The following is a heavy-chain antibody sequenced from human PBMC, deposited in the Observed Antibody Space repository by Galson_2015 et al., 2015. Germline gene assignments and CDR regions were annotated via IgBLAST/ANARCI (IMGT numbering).Heavy chain of an antibody. V-gene: IGHV3-33*01. CDR1: GFTFSSYG. Sequence: SLRLSCAASGFTFSSYGMHWGRQAPGKGLEWVAVIWYDGSNKYYADSVKGRFTISRDNSKNTLYLQMNSLRAEDTAVYYCARGTSNRYYYDSTPGDYFDYWGQGTLVTVSS. CDR2: IWYDGSNK. CDR3: ARGTSNRYYYDSTPGDYFDY. D-gene: IGHD3-22*01. J-gene: IGHJ4*02.